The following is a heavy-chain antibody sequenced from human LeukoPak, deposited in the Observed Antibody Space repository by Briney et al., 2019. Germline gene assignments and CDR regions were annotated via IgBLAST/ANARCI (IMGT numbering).Heavy chain of an antibody. CDR2: MNPNSGNT. J-gene: IGHJ4*02. V-gene: IGHV1-8*01. Sequence: ASVKVSCKASGYTFTSYDINWVQRATGQGLEWMGWMNPNSGNTGYAQKFQGRVTMTRNTSISTAYMELSSLRSEDTAVYYCARGGPYVEMATIIDYWGQGTLVTVSS. CDR3: ARGGPYVEMATIIDY. CDR1: GYTFTSYD. D-gene: IGHD5-24*01.